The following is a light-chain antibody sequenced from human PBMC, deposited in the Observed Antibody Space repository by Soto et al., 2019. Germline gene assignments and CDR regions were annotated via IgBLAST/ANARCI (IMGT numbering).Light chain of an antibody. V-gene: IGLV8-61*01. Sequence: QAVVTQEPSFSVSPGGTVTLTCAWSSGSVSTNNYPSWCQQPPGQPPRTLIVRTNTPSSGVPDRFSGSILGSKAALTITGAPADDASDYYCVLYMGRGIGVFGGGTKLTVL. CDR2: RTN. CDR1: SGSVSTNNY. CDR3: VLYMGRGIGV. J-gene: IGLJ3*02.